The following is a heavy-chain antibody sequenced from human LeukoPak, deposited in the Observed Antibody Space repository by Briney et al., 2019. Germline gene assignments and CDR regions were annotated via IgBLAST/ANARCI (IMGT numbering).Heavy chain of an antibody. CDR1: GYTFTNYG. CDR3: TRGVPYAVTSQYYFDY. J-gene: IGHJ4*02. D-gene: IGHD4-17*01. Sequence: ASVTVSFKCSGYTFTNYGISWVGQAPGQGGEGMGWISAYNGNTNYVQKLQGRVTMNTDTYTRKAYMEVRELRAGDRDGCYCTRGVPYAVTSQYYFDYWGQGTLVTVSS. CDR2: ISAYNGNT. V-gene: IGHV1-18*01.